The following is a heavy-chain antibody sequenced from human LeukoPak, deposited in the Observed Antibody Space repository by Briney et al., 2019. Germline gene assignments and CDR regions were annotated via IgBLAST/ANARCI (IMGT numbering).Heavy chain of an antibody. V-gene: IGHV5-51*01. CDR2: IYPGDSDT. J-gene: IGHJ4*02. CDR1: GYSFTTYW. CDR3: ARQWPAVAGKEFDY. D-gene: IGHD6-19*01. Sequence: GESLKISCKASGYSFTTYWIGWVRQMPGKGLEWMGIIYPGDSDTRYSPSFRGQVTISADKSISTAYLQWSSLRASDTATYYCARQWPAVAGKEFDYWGQGTLVTVSS.